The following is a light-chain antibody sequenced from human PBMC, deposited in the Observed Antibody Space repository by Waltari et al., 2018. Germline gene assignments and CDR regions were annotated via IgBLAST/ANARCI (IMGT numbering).Light chain of an antibody. J-gene: IGKJ1*01. CDR1: QSLRHSNGKNY. V-gene: IGKV2-28*01. CDR3: MQAIQART. Sequence: DIVMTQSPLSLPVPPGEPASISCRSSQSLRHSNGKNYLNWYRQKPGQSPQVLIYCGSNRASGVPDRFSGSGSGTDFTLKISRVEAEDVGVYYCMQAIQARTFGQGTKVEVK. CDR2: CGS.